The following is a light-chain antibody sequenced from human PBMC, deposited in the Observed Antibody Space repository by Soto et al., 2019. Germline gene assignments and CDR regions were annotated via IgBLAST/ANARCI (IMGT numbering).Light chain of an antibody. CDR1: TGAVTSDYY. CDR3: LLYCDGTWV. J-gene: IGLJ3*02. Sequence: QAVVTQEPSLTVSPGGTVTLTCASSTGAVTSDYYANWFQQKPGQVPTTLIYSTNNRHSWTPARFSGSLLGGKAALTLSGAQPDDEADYYCLLYCDGTWVFGGGTQLTVL. CDR2: STN. V-gene: IGLV7-43*01.